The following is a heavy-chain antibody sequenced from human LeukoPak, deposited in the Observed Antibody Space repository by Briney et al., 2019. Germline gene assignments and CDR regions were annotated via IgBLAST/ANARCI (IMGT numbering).Heavy chain of an antibody. CDR3: AKDSTYYDFWSGHWWGYYGMDV. D-gene: IGHD3-3*01. CDR2: ISGSGGST. V-gene: IGHV3-23*01. CDR1: GFTFSSYA. Sequence: PGGSLRLSCAASGFTFSSYAMSWVRQAPGKGLEWVSAISGSGGSTYYADSVKGRFTISRDNSKNTLYLQMNSLRAEDTAVYYCAKDSTYYDFWSGHWWGYYGMDVWGQGTTVTVSS. J-gene: IGHJ6*02.